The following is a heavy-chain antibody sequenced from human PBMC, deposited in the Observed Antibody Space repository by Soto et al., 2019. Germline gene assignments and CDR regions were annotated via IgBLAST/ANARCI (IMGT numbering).Heavy chain of an antibody. D-gene: IGHD6-13*01. J-gene: IGHJ4*02. V-gene: IGHV1-69*13. CDR2: IIPIFGTA. CDR3: ARERSNSSSWPMDY. Sequence: SVKVSCKASGGTFSSYAISWVRQAPGRGLEWMGGIIPIFGTANYAQKFQGRVTITADESTSTAYMELSSLRSENTAVYYCARERSNSSSWPMDYCGQGTRVTVSS. CDR1: GGTFSSYA.